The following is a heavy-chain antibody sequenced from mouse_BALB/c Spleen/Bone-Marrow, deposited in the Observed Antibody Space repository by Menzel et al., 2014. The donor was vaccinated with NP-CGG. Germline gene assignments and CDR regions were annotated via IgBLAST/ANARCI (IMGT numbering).Heavy chain of an antibody. Sequence: DVQLVESGGDLVKPGGSLKLSCAASGFTFSNYGMSWVRQTPDKRLEWVATISSGGSYTYYPDSVKGRFTISRDNAKNTLYLQMSSLKSEDTAMYYCSRRGSTMITTGYAMDYWGQGTSVTVSS. CDR3: SRRGSTMITTGYAMDY. CDR1: GFTFSNYG. D-gene: IGHD2-4*01. V-gene: IGHV5-6*01. J-gene: IGHJ4*01. CDR2: ISSGGSYT.